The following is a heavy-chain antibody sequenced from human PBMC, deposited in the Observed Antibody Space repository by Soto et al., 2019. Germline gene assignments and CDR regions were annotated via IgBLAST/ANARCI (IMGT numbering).Heavy chain of an antibody. D-gene: IGHD1-26*01. CDR2: IYYSGST. J-gene: IGHJ4*02. CDR1: GGSISSGDYY. Sequence: PSETLSLTCTVSGGSISSGDYYWSWIRQPPGKGLGWIGYIYYSGSTYYNPSLKSRVTISVDTSKNQFSLKLSSVTAADTAVYYCVGVLDKGVDYWGQGTLVTVSS. V-gene: IGHV4-30-4*01. CDR3: VGVLDKGVDY.